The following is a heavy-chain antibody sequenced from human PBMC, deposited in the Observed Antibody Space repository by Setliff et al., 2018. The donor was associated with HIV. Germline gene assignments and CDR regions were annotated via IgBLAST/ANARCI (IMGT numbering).Heavy chain of an antibody. CDR1: GGSINSRSYY. CDR3: ARSRITMFRGVISLFDQ. J-gene: IGHJ4*01. CDR2: IYYSGST. V-gene: IGHV4-39*01. D-gene: IGHD3-10*01. Sequence: SETLSLTCTVSGGSINSRSYYWGWIRQPPGKELEWIGSIYYSGSTFYNPSLKSRVTISVATSKNQFSLNLNSVTAADTAVYYCARSRITMFRGVISLFDQRGLGTLVTVSS.